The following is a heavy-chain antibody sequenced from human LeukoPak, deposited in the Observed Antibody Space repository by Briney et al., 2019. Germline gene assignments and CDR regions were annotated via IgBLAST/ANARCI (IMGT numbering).Heavy chain of an antibody. Sequence: SCKASGGTFSSYEMNWVRQAPGKGLEWVSYISSSGSTIYYADSVKGRFTISRDNAKNSLYLQMNSLRAEDTAVYYCARSWGINLRPFDYWGQGTLVTVSS. V-gene: IGHV3-48*03. CDR3: ARSWGINLRPFDY. D-gene: IGHD3-16*01. CDR1: GGTFSSYE. J-gene: IGHJ4*02. CDR2: ISSSGSTI.